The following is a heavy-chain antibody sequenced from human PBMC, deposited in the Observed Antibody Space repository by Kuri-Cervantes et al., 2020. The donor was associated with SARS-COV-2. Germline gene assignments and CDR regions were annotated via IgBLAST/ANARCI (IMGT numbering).Heavy chain of an antibody. Sequence: GGSLRLSCVTSGFNFNSFWMSWVRRAPGKGLEWVANIKQDGNERHSVDSVEGRFTISRDNTKNSIYLQMNRLRPEDTAVYFCARLTDTHVYFDYWGRGTLVTVSS. CDR3: ARLTDTHVYFDY. V-gene: IGHV3-7*03. CDR2: IKQDGNER. D-gene: IGHD3-16*01. CDR1: GFNFNSFW. J-gene: IGHJ4*01.